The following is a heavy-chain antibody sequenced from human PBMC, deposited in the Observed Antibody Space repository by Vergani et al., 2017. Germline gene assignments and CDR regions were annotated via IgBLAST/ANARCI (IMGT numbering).Heavy chain of an antibody. CDR3: ARDGASVTGSYYYYYGMDV. Sequence: EVQLLESGGGLVQPGGSLRLSCAASGFTVSSNYMSWVRQAPGKGLEWVSVIYSGGSTYYADSVKGRFTISRDNSKNTLYLQMNSLRAEDTAVYYCARDGASVTGSYYYYYGMDVWGQGTTVTVSS. CDR2: IYSGGST. CDR1: GFTVSSNY. D-gene: IGHD7-27*01. V-gene: IGHV3-53*01. J-gene: IGHJ6*02.